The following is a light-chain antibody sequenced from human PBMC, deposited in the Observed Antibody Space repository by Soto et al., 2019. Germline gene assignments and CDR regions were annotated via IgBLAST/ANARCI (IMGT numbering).Light chain of an antibody. J-gene: IGKJ4*01. V-gene: IGKV1-5*03. Sequence: DIPMTQSPSTLSASVGDRVTITCRASQSINSWLAWYQQKPGKAPKLLIYKASSLESGVPSRFSGSGSGTEFTITISSLQSDDFATYYFQQYNTYVTFGGGTKVEIK. CDR3: QQYNTYVT. CDR1: QSINSW. CDR2: KAS.